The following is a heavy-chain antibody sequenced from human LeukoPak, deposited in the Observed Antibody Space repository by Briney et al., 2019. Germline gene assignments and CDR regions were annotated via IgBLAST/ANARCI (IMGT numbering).Heavy chain of an antibody. CDR3: ARDRESSSWLKGWFDP. CDR1: GFTFSSYS. V-gene: IGHV3-21*01. Sequence: GGSLRLSCAASGFTFSSYSMNWVRQAPGKGLEWVSSISSSSSYIYYADSVKGRFTISRDNAKNSLYLQMNSLRAEDTAVYYCARDRESSSWLKGWFDPWGQGTLVTVSS. D-gene: IGHD6-13*01. CDR2: ISSSSSYI. J-gene: IGHJ5*02.